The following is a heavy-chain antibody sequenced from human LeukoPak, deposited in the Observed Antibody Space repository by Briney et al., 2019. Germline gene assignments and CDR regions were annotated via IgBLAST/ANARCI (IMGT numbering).Heavy chain of an antibody. CDR3: ARHHDGGPKLRLDF. J-gene: IGHJ4*02. V-gene: IGHV4-59*08. CDR2: FHYSGST. Sequence: KPSETRSLTCRVSGASVSNYYWSWIRQSPGKGLEWIGFFHYSGSTNYNPSLHSRVTTSIDTSMNQLSLTLVSVTAADTAVYFCARHHDGGPKLRLDFWGLGVLVPASS. D-gene: IGHD2-15*01. CDR1: GASVSNYY.